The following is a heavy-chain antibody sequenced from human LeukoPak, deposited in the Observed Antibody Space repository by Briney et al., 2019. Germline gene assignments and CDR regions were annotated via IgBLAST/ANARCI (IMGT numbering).Heavy chain of an antibody. CDR2: IRYDGSNK. Sequence: PGGSLRLSCAASGFTFSNYGMHWVRQAPGKGLEWVAFIRYDGSNKYQADSVKGRFTISRDNSKNTLYLQMNSLRAEDTAVYYCAKGRYYNILTGYYVRRGLDYWGQGTLVTVSS. D-gene: IGHD3-9*01. V-gene: IGHV3-30*02. J-gene: IGHJ4*02. CDR1: GFTFSNYG. CDR3: AKGRYYNILTGYYVRRGLDY.